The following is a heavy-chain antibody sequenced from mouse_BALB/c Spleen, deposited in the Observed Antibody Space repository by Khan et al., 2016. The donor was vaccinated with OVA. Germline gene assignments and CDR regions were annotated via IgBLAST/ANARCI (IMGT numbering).Heavy chain of an antibody. CDR1: GYTFTDYV. D-gene: IGHD2-1*01. CDR2: IYPGSGNS. J-gene: IGHJ3*01. Sequence: QVQLQQPGPELVKPGASVKMSCKASGYTFTDYVLTWVKQRTGQGLEWIGEIYPGSGNSYYNEKFKDKATLTADKSSNTAYIQLSRLTFEDSAVYFGARGGYGTSGAYWGQGTLVTVSA. V-gene: IGHV1-81*01. CDR3: ARGGYGTSGAY.